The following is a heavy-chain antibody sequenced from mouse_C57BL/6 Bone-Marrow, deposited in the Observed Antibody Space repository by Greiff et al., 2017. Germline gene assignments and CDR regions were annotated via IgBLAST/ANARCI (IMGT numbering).Heavy chain of an antibody. Sequence: VQLQQSGAELVRPGASVTLSCKASGYTFTDYEMHWVKQTPVHGLEWIGAIDPETGGTAYNQKFKGKAILTADKSSSTAYMELRSLTSEDSAVYYCTSPGDYYGSYYYAMDYWGQGTSVTVSS. D-gene: IGHD1-1*01. V-gene: IGHV1-15*01. J-gene: IGHJ4*01. CDR3: TSPGDYYGSYYYAMDY. CDR2: IDPETGGT. CDR1: GYTFTDYE.